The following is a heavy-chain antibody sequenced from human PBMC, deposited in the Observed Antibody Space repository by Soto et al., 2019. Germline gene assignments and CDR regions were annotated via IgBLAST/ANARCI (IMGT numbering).Heavy chain of an antibody. CDR2: ISGSGGST. CDR1: GFSFSSYA. D-gene: IGHD2-15*01. CDR3: AKDLLVECSGGSCYSGYYYGMDV. V-gene: IGHV3-23*01. J-gene: IGHJ6*02. Sequence: GGSLRLSCAASGFSFSSYAMRWVRQAPGKGLEWVSAISGSGGSTYYADSVKGRFTISRDNSKNTLYLQMNSLRAEDTAVYYCAKDLLVECSGGSCYSGYYYGMDVWGQGTTVTVSS.